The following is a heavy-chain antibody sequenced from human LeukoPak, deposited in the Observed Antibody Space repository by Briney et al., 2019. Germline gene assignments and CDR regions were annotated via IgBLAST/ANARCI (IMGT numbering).Heavy chain of an antibody. J-gene: IGHJ4*02. CDR3: AREWGIAVIDY. Sequence: GGSLRLACAASGFTFSSYSMNWVRQAPGEGVEWVSSISSSSSYIYYADSVKGRFTISRDNAKNSLYLQMNSLRAEDTAVYYCAREWGIAVIDYWGQGTLVTVSS. CDR1: GFTFSSYS. V-gene: IGHV3-21*01. CDR2: ISSSSSYI. D-gene: IGHD6-19*01.